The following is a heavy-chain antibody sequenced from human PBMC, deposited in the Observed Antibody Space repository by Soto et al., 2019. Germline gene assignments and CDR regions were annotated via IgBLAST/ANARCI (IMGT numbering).Heavy chain of an antibody. CDR3: AKVPLDYYDSSGYYEQDAFDI. Sequence: GGSLRLSCAASGFTFSSYAMSWVRQAPGKGLEWVSVISGSGGSTYYADSVKGRFTISRDNSKNTLYLQMNSLRAEDTAVYYCAKVPLDYYDSSGYYEQDAFDIWGQGTMVTVSS. J-gene: IGHJ3*02. CDR2: ISGSGGST. D-gene: IGHD3-22*01. V-gene: IGHV3-23*01. CDR1: GFTFSSYA.